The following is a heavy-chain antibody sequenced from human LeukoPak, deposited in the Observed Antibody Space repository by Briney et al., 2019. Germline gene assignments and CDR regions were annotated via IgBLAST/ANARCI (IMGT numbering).Heavy chain of an antibody. V-gene: IGHV3-33*01. CDR2: IWYDGSNK. CDR1: RFTFRNYG. J-gene: IGHJ4*02. D-gene: IGHD2-15*01. Sequence: GGSLRLSCAASRFTFRNYGMHWVRQAPGKGLEWVSVIWYDGSNKYYVDSVKGRFTASRDNSKNMLYLQMTCLGAEDTAVYYCARDRGWPAVHFDLWGQGTLVTVSS. CDR3: ARDRGWPAVHFDL.